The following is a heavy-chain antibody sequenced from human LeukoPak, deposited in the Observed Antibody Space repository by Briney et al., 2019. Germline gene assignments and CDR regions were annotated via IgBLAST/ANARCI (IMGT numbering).Heavy chain of an antibody. CDR1: GFTFSDYY. V-gene: IGHV3-11*04. J-gene: IGHJ6*03. D-gene: IGHD1-1*01. Sequence: GGSLRLSCAASGFTFSDYYMSWIRQAPGKGLEWVSYISSSGSTIYYADSVKGRFTISRDNSKNTLYLQMNSLRAEDTAVYYCAKADNGGIYYYYYYMDVWGKGTTVTVSS. CDR2: ISSSGSTI. CDR3: AKADNGGIYYYYYYMDV.